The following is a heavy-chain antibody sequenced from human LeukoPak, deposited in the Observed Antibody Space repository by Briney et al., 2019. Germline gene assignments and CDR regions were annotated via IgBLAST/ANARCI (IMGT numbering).Heavy chain of an antibody. CDR3: ASYSGYDQLFDY. CDR2: IYHSGST. CDR1: GGSISSSNW. J-gene: IGHJ4*02. V-gene: IGHV4-4*02. Sequence: PSETLSLTCAVSGGSISSSNWWSWVRQPPGKGLEWIGEIYHSGSTNYNPSLKSRVTISVDKSKNQFSLKLSSVTAADTAVYYCASYSGYDQLFDYWGQGTLVTVSS. D-gene: IGHD5-12*01.